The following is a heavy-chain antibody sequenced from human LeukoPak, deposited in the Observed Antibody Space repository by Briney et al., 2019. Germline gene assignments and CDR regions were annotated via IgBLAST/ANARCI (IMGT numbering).Heavy chain of an antibody. J-gene: IGHJ4*02. D-gene: IGHD3-22*01. Sequence: RSGGSLRLSCAASGFTFSSYGMHWVRQAPGKGLEWVAFIRYDGSNKYYADSVKGRFTISRDNSKNTLYLQMNSLRAEDAAVYYCAKGYYDSSGYFDPFPGVWGQGTLVTVSS. CDR2: IRYDGSNK. V-gene: IGHV3-30*02. CDR1: GFTFSSYG. CDR3: AKGYYDSSGYFDPFPGV.